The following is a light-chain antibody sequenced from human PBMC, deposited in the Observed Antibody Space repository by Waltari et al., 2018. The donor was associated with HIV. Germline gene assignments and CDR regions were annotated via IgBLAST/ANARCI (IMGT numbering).Light chain of an antibody. CDR3: QVWDSNSAF. CDR1: KVGSKS. V-gene: IGLV3-21*02. J-gene: IGLJ1*01. CDR2: DDR. Sequence: SYDLTQPASVSVAPGHTARITCGGNKVGSKSVHWYQRRPGQAPVLVVYDDRDRPSGIPERFSGSNSGDTATLTVGWAEAGDEADYYCQVWDSNSAFFGSGTKVTVL.